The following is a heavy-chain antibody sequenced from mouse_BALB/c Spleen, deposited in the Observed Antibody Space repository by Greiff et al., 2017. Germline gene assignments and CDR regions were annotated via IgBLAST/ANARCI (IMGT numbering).Heavy chain of an antibody. J-gene: IGHJ1*01. Sequence: QVQLQQSAAELARPGASVKMSCKASGYTFTSYTMHWVKQRPGQGLEWIGYINPSSGYTEYNQKFKDKTTLTADKSSSTAYMQLSSLTSEDSAVYYCARRPIYDGYSWYFDVWGAGTTVTVSS. CDR3: ARRPIYDGYSWYFDV. CDR1: GYTFTSYT. CDR2: INPSSGYT. V-gene: IGHV1-4*02. D-gene: IGHD2-3*01.